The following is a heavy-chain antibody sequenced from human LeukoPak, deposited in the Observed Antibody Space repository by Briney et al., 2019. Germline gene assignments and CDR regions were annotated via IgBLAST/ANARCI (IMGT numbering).Heavy chain of an antibody. CDR1: GLTVNNNY. Sequence: GGSLRLSCAASGLTVNNNYMNWVRQAPGKGLEWVSALYIGGNTFYADSVRGRFTISRDNSKNTLYLQMNSLRAEDTAIYYCMTAAGYNFGQYWGQGTLVTVSS. CDR3: MTAAGYNFGQY. D-gene: IGHD5-18*01. CDR2: LYIGGNT. J-gene: IGHJ4*02. V-gene: IGHV3-53*01.